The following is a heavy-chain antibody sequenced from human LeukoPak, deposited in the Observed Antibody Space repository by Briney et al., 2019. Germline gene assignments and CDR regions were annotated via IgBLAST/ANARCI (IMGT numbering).Heavy chain of an antibody. Sequence: PGGSLRLSCVVSGFNFFDYVMIWVRQAPGKGLEWVSSIDRSGANTYYADFVKGQFTISSDNSKNTLFLQMNSLRAEDTAVYYCASKTGKTGTYDWGQGTLVTVSS. J-gene: IGHJ4*02. CDR3: ASKTGKTGTYD. D-gene: IGHD1-1*01. CDR2: IDRSGANT. V-gene: IGHV3-23*01. CDR1: GFNFFDYV.